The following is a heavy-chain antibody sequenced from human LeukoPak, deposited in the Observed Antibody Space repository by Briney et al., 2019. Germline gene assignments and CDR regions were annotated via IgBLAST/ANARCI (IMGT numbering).Heavy chain of an antibody. J-gene: IGHJ4*02. Sequence: GGSLRLSCAASGFTFSSYWMGWVRQAPGKGLEWVANIKQDGSEKYYVDSVKGRFTISRDNAKNSLYLQMNSLRAEDTAVYYCARRGGYCSSTSCYTYDYWGQGTLVTVSS. CDR2: IKQDGSEK. CDR1: GFTFSSYW. V-gene: IGHV3-7*01. CDR3: ARRGGYCSSTSCYTYDY. D-gene: IGHD2-2*02.